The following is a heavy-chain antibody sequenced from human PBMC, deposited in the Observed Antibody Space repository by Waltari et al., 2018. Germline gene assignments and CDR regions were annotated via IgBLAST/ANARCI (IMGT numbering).Heavy chain of an antibody. D-gene: IGHD7-27*01. J-gene: IGHJ4*02. Sequence: QVQLQESGPGLVKPSQTLSLTCTVSGGSISSGGYYWSWTRQHPGKGLEWIGYIYYSGSTYYNPSLKSRVTISVDTSKNQFSLKLSSVTAADTAVYYCARDLNGNGEGFDYWGQGTLVTVSS. V-gene: IGHV4-31*03. CDR3: ARDLNGNGEGFDY. CDR2: IYYSGST. CDR1: GGSISSGGYY.